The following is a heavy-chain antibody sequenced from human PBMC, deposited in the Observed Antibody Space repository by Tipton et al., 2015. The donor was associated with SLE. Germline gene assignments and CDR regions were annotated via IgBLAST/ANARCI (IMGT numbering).Heavy chain of an antibody. V-gene: IGHV4-34*01. Sequence: LRLSCAVYGGSLSDYYWTWIRQPPGKGLEWIGEINDRGSTYYSPSVKGRITISIDTSKNQFSLKLDSVTAADTAVYYCATGKRHFSHLFQLNWFEAWGQGNLVTVSS. D-gene: IGHD3-3*02. CDR2: INDRGST. CDR3: ATGKRHFSHLFQLNWFEA. CDR1: GGSLSDYY. J-gene: IGHJ5*02.